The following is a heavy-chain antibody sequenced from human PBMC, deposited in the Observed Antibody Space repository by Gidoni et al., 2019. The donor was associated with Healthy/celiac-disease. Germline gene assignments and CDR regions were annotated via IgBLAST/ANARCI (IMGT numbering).Heavy chain of an antibody. CDR3: ARGTGTIAARPSYYFDY. CDR2: INHSGST. J-gene: IGHJ4*02. Sequence: QVQLQQWGAGLLKPSETLSLTCAVYGGSFSGYYWSWIRQPPGKGLEWIGEINHSGSTNYNPSLKSRVTISVDTSKNQFSLKLSSVTAADTAVYYCARGTGTIAARPSYYFDYWGQGTLVTVSS. V-gene: IGHV4-34*01. D-gene: IGHD6-6*01. CDR1: GGSFSGYY.